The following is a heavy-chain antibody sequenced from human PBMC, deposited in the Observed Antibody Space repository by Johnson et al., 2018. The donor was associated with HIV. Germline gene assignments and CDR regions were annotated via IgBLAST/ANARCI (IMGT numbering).Heavy chain of an antibody. D-gene: IGHD3-16*01. Sequence: QEQLVESGGGLVKPGGSLRLSCAASGITFNNAWMSWVRQAPGKGLEWVAFIRYDGSNKYYAVSVKGRFTISRDNSKNTLYLQIHRLRAEDTAVYYCWRGGKRVMAAFDIWGQGTMVTVSS. CDR3: WRGGKRVMAAFDI. CDR2: IRYDGSNK. J-gene: IGHJ3*02. V-gene: IGHV3-30*02. CDR1: GITFNNAW.